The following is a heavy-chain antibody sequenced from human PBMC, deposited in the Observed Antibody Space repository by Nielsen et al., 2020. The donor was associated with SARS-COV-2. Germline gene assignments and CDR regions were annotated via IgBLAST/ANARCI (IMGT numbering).Heavy chain of an antibody. CDR2: IYYSGST. CDR3: ARRVATISYYYYGMDV. J-gene: IGHJ6*02. V-gene: IGHV4-61*01. D-gene: IGHD5-12*01. CDR1: GGSVSSGSFY. Sequence: SETLSLTCTVSGGSVSSGSFYWSWIRRPPGKGLEWIGYIYYSGSTNYNPSLKSRVTISVDTSKNQFSLKLSSVTAADTAEYYCARRVATISYYYYGMDVWGQGTTVTVSS.